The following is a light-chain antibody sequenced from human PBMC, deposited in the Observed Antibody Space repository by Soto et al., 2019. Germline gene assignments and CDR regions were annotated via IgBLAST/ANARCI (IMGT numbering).Light chain of an antibody. V-gene: IGKV1-13*02. CDR1: PCISSP. CDR2: DXS. Sequence: IQLTQSPSSLSASVGDRVTMIXRASPCISSPLDWYQQKPGKAPKVXXYDXSSLQTGVPSRLSGSGSGTDFTPTISSRHPEDFANYYCQQANIVPRTFGQGTRLEIK. CDR3: QQANIVPRT. J-gene: IGKJ5*01.